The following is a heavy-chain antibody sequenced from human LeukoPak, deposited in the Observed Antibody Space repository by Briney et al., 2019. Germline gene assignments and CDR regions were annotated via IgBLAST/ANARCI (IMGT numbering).Heavy chain of an antibody. D-gene: IGHD3-10*01. CDR1: GFTFSSYA. J-gene: IGHJ4*02. Sequence: GGSLRLSCAASGFTFSSYAMSWVRQAPGKGLEWVSAISGSGGSTYYADSVKGRFTISRDNSKNTMYLQMNSLRGEDTAVYYCAKGGWDYYGSGSYYNLNNWGQGTLVTVSS. V-gene: IGHV3-23*01. CDR2: ISGSGGST. CDR3: AKGGWDYYGSGSYYNLNN.